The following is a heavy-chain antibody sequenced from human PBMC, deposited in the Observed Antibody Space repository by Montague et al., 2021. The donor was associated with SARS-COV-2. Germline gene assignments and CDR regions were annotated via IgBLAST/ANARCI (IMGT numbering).Heavy chain of an antibody. CDR2: IFKNGKT. D-gene: IGHD3-22*01. CDR1: GGSITNDD. Sequence: SETLSLTCTVSGGSITNDDWSWIRQPPGKGLEWIVNIFKNGKTDYNPSLKSRVIISVDTSKSQFSLKVTSVTAADTAVYYCARYYERSLDVWGQGTTVTVSS. J-gene: IGHJ6*02. V-gene: IGHV4-59*08. CDR3: ARYYERSLDV.